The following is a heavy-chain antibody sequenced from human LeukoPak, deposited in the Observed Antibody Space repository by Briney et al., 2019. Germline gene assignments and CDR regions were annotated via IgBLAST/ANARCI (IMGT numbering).Heavy chain of an antibody. V-gene: IGHV1-69*02. D-gene: IGHD4-11*01. CDR1: GGTFSSYT. CDR2: IIPILGIA. Sequence: SSVKVSCKASGGTFSSYTISWLRQAPGQGLEWMGRIIPILGIANYAQKFQGRVTITADKSTSTAYMELSSLRSEDTAVYYCASGGMTTVTTFDYWGQGTLVTVSS. CDR3: ASGGMTTVTTFDY. J-gene: IGHJ4*02.